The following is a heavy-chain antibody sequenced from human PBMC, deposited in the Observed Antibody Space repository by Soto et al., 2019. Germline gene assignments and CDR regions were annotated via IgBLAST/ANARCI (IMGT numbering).Heavy chain of an antibody. Sequence: QVQLVQSGAEVKKPGSSVKVSCKASGGTFSSYAISWVRQAPGQGLEWMGGIIPIFGTANYAQKFQGRVTITADKSTRTAYVEMSSLRSEDTAVYYWARGGVDTASDAGVEFDPWGQGTLVTVSS. J-gene: IGHJ5*02. CDR1: GGTFSSYA. CDR3: ARGGVDTASDAGVEFDP. V-gene: IGHV1-69*06. D-gene: IGHD5-18*01. CDR2: IIPIFGTA.